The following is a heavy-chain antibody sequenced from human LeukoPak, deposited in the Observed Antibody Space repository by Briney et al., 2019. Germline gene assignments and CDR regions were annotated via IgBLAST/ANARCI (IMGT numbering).Heavy chain of an antibody. CDR3: ATDSDCSGGSCYDAFDT. CDR1: GYTLTELS. Sequence: ASVKVSCKVSGYTLTELSMHWVRQAPGKGLEWMGGFDPEDGETIYAQKFQGRVTMTEDTSTDTAYMELSSLRSEDTAVYYCATDSDCSGGSCYDAFDTWGQGTMVTVSS. D-gene: IGHD2-15*01. J-gene: IGHJ3*02. V-gene: IGHV1-24*01. CDR2: FDPEDGET.